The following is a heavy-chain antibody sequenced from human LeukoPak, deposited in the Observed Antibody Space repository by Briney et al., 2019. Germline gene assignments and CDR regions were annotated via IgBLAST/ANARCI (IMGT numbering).Heavy chain of an antibody. V-gene: IGHV3-23*01. D-gene: IGHD3-10*02. CDR1: GFSFSTYG. Sequence: PGGSLRLSCAASGFSFSTYGMSWVRQAPGKGLDWVSAITDSGDKTYYADSVKGRFIISRDNSKNTLYLQMNSLRAEDTATYYCTKEPYYYVAYGTFTNDYWGQGTLVPAS. CDR2: ITDSGDKT. J-gene: IGHJ4*02. CDR3: TKEPYYYVAYGTFTNDY.